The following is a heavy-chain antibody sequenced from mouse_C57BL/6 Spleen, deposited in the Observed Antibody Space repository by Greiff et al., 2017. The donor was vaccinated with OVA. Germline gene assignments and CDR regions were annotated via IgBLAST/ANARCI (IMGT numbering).Heavy chain of an antibody. CDR3: TRDYYYGSSYVYFDV. Sequence: EVQLVESGEGLVKPGGSLKLSCAASGFTFSSYAMSWVRQTPEKRLEWVAYISSGGDYIYYADTVKGRFTISRDNARNTLYLQMSSLKSEDTAMYYCTRDYYYGSSYVYFDVWGTGTTVTVSS. CDR1: GFTFSSYA. CDR2: ISSGGDYI. V-gene: IGHV5-9-1*02. D-gene: IGHD1-1*01. J-gene: IGHJ1*03.